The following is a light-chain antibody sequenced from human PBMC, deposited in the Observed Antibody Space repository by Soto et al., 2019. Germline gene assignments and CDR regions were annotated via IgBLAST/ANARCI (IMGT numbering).Light chain of an antibody. J-gene: IGLJ2*01. CDR2: EVS. CDR3: SSYTSSSTLGVV. Sequence: QLVLTQPASVSGSPGQSITISCTGTSSDVGGYNYVSWYQQHPGKAPKLMIYEVSNRPSGVSNRFSGSKSGNTASLTISGLQAEDEADYYCSSYTSSSTLGVVFGGGTKLTVL. V-gene: IGLV2-14*01. CDR1: SSDVGGYNY.